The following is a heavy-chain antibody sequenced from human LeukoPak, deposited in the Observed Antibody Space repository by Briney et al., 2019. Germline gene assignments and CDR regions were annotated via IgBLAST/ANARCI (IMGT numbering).Heavy chain of an antibody. CDR1: GFTFCTYS. CDR3: ARMNYDIPAY. Sequence: PGGSLRLSCAASGFTFCTYSMNWVRQALGKGLEWVSYISSSGSTIYYADSVKCGFTISRDNAKNSLYLQMNSLRDEDTAVYYCARMNYDIPAYWGQGTLVTVSS. J-gene: IGHJ4*02. V-gene: IGHV3-48*02. D-gene: IGHD3-9*01. CDR2: ISSSGSTI.